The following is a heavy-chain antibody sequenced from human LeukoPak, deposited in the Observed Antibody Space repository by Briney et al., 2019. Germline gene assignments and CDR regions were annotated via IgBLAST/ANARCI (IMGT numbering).Heavy chain of an antibody. D-gene: IGHD2-21*01. Sequence: GGYLRLSCEGSGFTFSNYAMAWVRQAPGKGLEWVSSISATGNSALYTDFVRGRFTISRDNSGNTVYLQMNTLRAEDTALYSCAKDQSYYCASGTVYGMDAWGQGTTVVVSS. V-gene: IGHV3-23*01. CDR3: AKDQSYYCASGTVYGMDA. CDR2: ISATGNSA. CDR1: GFTFSNYA. J-gene: IGHJ6*02.